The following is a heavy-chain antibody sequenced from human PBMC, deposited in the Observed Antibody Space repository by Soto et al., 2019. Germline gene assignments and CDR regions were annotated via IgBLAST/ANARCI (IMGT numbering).Heavy chain of an antibody. Sequence: ASVKVSCKVSGYTLTELSMHWVRQAPGKGLEWMGGFDPEDGETIYAQKFQGRVTMTEDTSTDTAYMELSSLRSEDTAVYYCATDSPNITMIVGAFAIWGQGTMVTVSS. CDR1: GYTLTELS. CDR2: FDPEDGET. V-gene: IGHV1-24*01. D-gene: IGHD3-22*01. J-gene: IGHJ3*02. CDR3: ATDSPNITMIVGAFAI.